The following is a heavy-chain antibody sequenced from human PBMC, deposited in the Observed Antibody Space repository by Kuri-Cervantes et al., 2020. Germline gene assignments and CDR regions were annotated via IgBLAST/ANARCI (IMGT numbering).Heavy chain of an antibody. V-gene: IGHV3-7*01. J-gene: IGHJ6*03. D-gene: IGHD2-15*01. CDR2: IKQDGSEK. Sequence: ETLSLTCAASGFTFSNYWMSWVRQAPGKGLEWVANIKQDGSEKYYVDSVKGRFTISRDNAKNSLYLQMNSLRAEDTAVYYCAREEDIVVVVAAFLTSEYYMDVWGKGTTVTVSS. CDR1: GFTFSNYW. CDR3: AREEDIVVVVAAFLTSEYYMDV.